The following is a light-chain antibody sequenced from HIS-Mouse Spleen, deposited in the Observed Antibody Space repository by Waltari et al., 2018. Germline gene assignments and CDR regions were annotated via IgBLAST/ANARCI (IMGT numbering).Light chain of an antibody. CDR3: YSTDSSGNHRV. CDR1: ALPKQY. J-gene: IGLJ2*01. CDR2: EDS. V-gene: IGLV3-10*01. Sequence: SYELTQPPSVSVSPVQTARTTCSGDALPKQYAYWYQQKSGQAPVLVIDEDSKRPSGIPERFSGSSSGTMATLTISGAQVEDEADYYCYSTDSSGNHRVFGGGTKLTVL.